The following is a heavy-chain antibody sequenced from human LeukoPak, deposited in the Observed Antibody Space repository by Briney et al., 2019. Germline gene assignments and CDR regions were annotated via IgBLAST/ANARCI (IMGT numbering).Heavy chain of an antibody. CDR2: ISGSGGST. J-gene: IGHJ4*02. CDR3: AKVRNYSPVAEGFDY. CDR1: GFTFSSYA. D-gene: IGHD4-11*01. Sequence: GGSLRLSCAASGFTFSSYAMSWVRQAPGKGLEWVSAISGSGGSTYYADSVKGRFTISRDNSKNTLYLQMNSLRAEDTAVYYCAKVRNYSPVAEGFDYWGQGTLVTVSS. V-gene: IGHV3-23*01.